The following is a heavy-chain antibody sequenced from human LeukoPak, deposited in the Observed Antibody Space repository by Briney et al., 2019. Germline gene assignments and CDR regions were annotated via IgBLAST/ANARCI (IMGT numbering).Heavy chain of an antibody. J-gene: IGHJ5*02. Sequence: GGSLRLSCAASGFTFSSYWMSWVRQAPGKGLEWVANIKQDGSEKYYVDSVKGRFTISRDNAKNSLYLQMNSLRAEDTAVYYCARPMVRGTRSWFDPWGQGTLVTASS. CDR3: ARPMVRGTRSWFDP. D-gene: IGHD3-10*01. CDR1: GFTFSSYW. CDR2: IKQDGSEK. V-gene: IGHV3-7*03.